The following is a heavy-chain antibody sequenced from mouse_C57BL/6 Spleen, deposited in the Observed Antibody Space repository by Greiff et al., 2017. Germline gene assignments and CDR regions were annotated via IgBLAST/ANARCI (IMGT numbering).Heavy chain of an antibody. CDR1: GYTFTDYN. Sequence: SGPELVKPGASVKMSCKASGYTFTDYNMHWVKQSHGKSLEWIGYINPNNGGTSYTQTFKGKATLTVTKSSSTAYMELRSLTSEDAAVYDCAREGSRDWYFDVWGTGTTVTVSS. D-gene: IGHD1-1*01. J-gene: IGHJ1*03. V-gene: IGHV1-22*01. CDR3: AREGSRDWYFDV. CDR2: INPNNGGT.